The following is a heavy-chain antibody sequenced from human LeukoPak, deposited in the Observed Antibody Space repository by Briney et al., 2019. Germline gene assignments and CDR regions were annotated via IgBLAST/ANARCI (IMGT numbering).Heavy chain of an antibody. CDR3: ARERSMVRGMSWFDP. V-gene: IGHV1-69*13. Sequence: SVKVSCKASGGTFSSYAISWVRQAPGQGLEWMGGIIPIFGTANYAQKFQGRVTITADESTSTAYMELSSLRSEDTAVYYCARERSMVRGMSWFDPWGQGTLVTVSS. J-gene: IGHJ5*02. CDR2: IIPIFGTA. CDR1: GGTFSSYA. D-gene: IGHD3-10*01.